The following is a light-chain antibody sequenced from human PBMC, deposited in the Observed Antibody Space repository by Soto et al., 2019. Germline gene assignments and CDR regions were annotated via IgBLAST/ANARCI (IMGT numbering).Light chain of an antibody. Sequence: DIQMTQSPSSLSASVGDRVTITCRASQTISSYLNWYHQKPGKAPKLLIYAASSLQSGVPSRFSGTGSGTDFTLTIMSLQPEDFATYYCQQGYSTPFTFGPGTKVDIK. J-gene: IGKJ3*01. CDR3: QQGYSTPFT. CDR1: QTISSY. V-gene: IGKV1-39*01. CDR2: AAS.